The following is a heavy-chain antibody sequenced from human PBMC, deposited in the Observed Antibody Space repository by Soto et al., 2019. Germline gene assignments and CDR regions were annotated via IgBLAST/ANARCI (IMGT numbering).Heavy chain of an antibody. CDR3: ASRMGGSFDNCFTP. D-gene: IGHD1-26*01. CDR2: IYYSGST. CDR1: GGSVSSGSYY. Sequence: SETLSLTCTVSGGSVSSGSYYWSWIRQPPGKGLEWIGYIYYSGSTNYNPSLKSRVTISVDTSKNQFSLKLSSVTAADTAVYYCASRMGGSFDNCFTPGGQGTRVTVSS. J-gene: IGHJ5*02. V-gene: IGHV4-61*01.